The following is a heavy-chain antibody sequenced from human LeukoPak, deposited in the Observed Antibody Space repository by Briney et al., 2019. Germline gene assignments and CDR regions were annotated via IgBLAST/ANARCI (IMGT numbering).Heavy chain of an antibody. D-gene: IGHD2-15*01. Sequence: SETLSLTCTVSGGSISSSSYYWGWIRQPPGKGLEWIGSIYYCGSTYYNPSLKSRVTISVDTSKNQFSLKLSSVTAADTAVYYCARGGRVVAATLVYWGQGTLVTVSS. CDR2: IYYCGST. J-gene: IGHJ4*02. V-gene: IGHV4-39*01. CDR1: GGSISSSSYY. CDR3: ARGGRVVAATLVY.